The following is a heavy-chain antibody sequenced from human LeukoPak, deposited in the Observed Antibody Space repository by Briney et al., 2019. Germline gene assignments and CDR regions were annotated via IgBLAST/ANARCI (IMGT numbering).Heavy chain of an antibody. V-gene: IGHV4-34*01. J-gene: IGHJ4*02. CDR3: LRYYLVRGVIADY. CDR2: ITHSAST. CDR1: GGSFSGYY. D-gene: IGHD3-10*01. Sequence: SETLSLTCAVYGGSFSGYYWSWIRQPPGKGLEWIGEITHSASTNYNPSLKSLVTISVDKSKNHLSLNLISVTAAYTAVYYCLRYYLVRGVIADYRGQGTPVTVLS.